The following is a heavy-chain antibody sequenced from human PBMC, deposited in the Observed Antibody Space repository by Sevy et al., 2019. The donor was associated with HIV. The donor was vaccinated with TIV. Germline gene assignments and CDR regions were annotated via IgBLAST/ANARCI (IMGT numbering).Heavy chain of an antibody. V-gene: IGHV3-23*01. Sequence: GGSLRLSCAASGFTFSSYAMTWVRQAPGKGLEWVSAISGSASSTYYADSVKGRFTISRDNSKNTLYLQMDSLRAEDTAVYYCAKDRSMIVVRGYFRDWGQGTLVTVSS. CDR2: ISGSASST. J-gene: IGHJ1*01. CDR1: GFTFSSYA. CDR3: AKDRSMIVVRGYFRD. D-gene: IGHD3-22*01.